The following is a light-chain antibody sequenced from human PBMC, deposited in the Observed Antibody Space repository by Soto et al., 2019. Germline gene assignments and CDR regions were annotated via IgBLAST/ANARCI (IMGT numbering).Light chain of an antibody. V-gene: IGKV1-39*01. Sequence: DIPMTQSPSSLSASVGDRVTITCRASQSISSYLNWYQQKPGKAPKLLIYAASSLQSRVPSRFSGSGSGTDFTLTISSLQPEDFATYYCQQNYSTPPWTFGQGTKVEIK. CDR1: QSISSY. CDR2: AAS. J-gene: IGKJ1*01. CDR3: QQNYSTPPWT.